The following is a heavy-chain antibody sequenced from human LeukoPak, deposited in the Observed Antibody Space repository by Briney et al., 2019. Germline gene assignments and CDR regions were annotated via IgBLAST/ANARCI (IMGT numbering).Heavy chain of an antibody. CDR2: ISSSSSYI. Sequence: PGGSLRLSCAASGFTFSSYSMNWVRQAPGKGLEWVSSISSSSSYIYYADSVKGRFTISRDNAKNSLYLQMDSLRAEDTAVYYCARADCSGGSCYSLFGYWGQGTLVTVSS. CDR3: ARADCSGGSCYSLFGY. D-gene: IGHD2-15*01. J-gene: IGHJ4*02. CDR1: GFTFSSYS. V-gene: IGHV3-21*01.